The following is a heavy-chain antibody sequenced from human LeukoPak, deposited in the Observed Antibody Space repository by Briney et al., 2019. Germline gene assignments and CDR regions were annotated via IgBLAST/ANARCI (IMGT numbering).Heavy chain of an antibody. V-gene: IGHV3-66*03. D-gene: IGHD3-10*01. CDR1: GFSLSSNY. Sequence: PGGSLGLSCAVSGFSLSSNYVSWVSHAPGKGLEWVSVIYSTGTTIYAESVKGRFTTSRDNSKNTVNLQMNNLRPEDTAVYYCARDRGPGWFDPWGQGTLVTVSS. J-gene: IGHJ5*02. CDR2: IYSTGTT. CDR3: ARDRGPGWFDP.